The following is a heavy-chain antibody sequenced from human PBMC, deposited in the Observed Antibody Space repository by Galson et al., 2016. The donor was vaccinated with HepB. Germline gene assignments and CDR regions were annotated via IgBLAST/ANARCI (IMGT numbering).Heavy chain of an antibody. CDR3: AGGTRDGYYGMGV. J-gene: IGHJ6*02. CDR2: ISRSGRT. Sequence: SETLSLTCDVHGGSLNGYYWTWVRQSPGKGLDWIGEISRSGRTRYNSALKSRVIISIDTSKNQFSLNLTSVTVADTAVYYCAGGTRDGYYGMGVWGQGTTVSVSS. V-gene: IGHV4-34*01. CDR1: GGSLNGYY.